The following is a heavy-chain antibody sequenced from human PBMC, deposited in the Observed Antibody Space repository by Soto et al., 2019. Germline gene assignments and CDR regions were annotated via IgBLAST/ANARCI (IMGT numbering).Heavy chain of an antibody. Sequence: EVQLVESGGGLVQPGGSLRLSCAASGFTLSSYDIHWVRQATGEGLAWVSGIGSGGDTHYADSVKGRFIISREDGKNSLYLQMNKLRVGDPDVYYCTRKTPPTGMEVWGQGATVTVSS. D-gene: IGHD3-9*01. V-gene: IGHV3-13*01. J-gene: IGHJ6*02. CDR2: IGSGGDT. CDR3: TRKTPPTGMEV. CDR1: GFTLSSYD.